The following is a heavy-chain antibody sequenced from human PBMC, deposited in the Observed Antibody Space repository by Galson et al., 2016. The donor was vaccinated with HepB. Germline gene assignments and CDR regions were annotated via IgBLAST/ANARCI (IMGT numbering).Heavy chain of an antibody. V-gene: IGHV1-2*04. CDR2: INPNSGGT. D-gene: IGHD3-22*01. Sequence: SVKVSCKASGYPFTGYYIHWVRQAPGQRLEWMGWINPNSGGTNYAQKFQGWVTMTRDTSIRTAYMELSRLRSDDRAITYCVREGGPALRVVVPNDYYYYYGMDVWGQGTTVTVSS. CDR3: VREGGPALRVVVPNDYYYYYGMDV. J-gene: IGHJ6*02. CDR1: GYPFTGYY.